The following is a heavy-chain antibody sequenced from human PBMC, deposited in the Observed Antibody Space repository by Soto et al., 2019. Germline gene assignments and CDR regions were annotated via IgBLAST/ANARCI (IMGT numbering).Heavy chain of an antibody. Sequence: SVKVSCKASGGTFSSYAISWVRQAPGQGLEWMGGIIPIFGTANYAQKFQGRVTITADESTSTAYMELSSLRSEDTAVYYCARQRATTVAPFDYWGQGTLVTVSS. J-gene: IGHJ4*02. CDR3: ARQRATTVAPFDY. D-gene: IGHD4-17*01. CDR1: GGTFSSYA. V-gene: IGHV1-69*13. CDR2: IIPIFGTA.